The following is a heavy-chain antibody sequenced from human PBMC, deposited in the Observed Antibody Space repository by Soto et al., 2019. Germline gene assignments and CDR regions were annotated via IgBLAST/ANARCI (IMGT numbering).Heavy chain of an antibody. Sequence: ASVKVSCKASVYTFTSYDINWVRQATGQGLEWMGWMNPNSGNTGYAQKFQGRVTMTRNTSISTAYMELSSLRSEDTAVYYCARGLDIVVVPAAINYYYYMDVWGKGTTVTVSS. V-gene: IGHV1-8*01. D-gene: IGHD2-2*03. CDR2: MNPNSGNT. J-gene: IGHJ6*03. CDR1: VYTFTSYD. CDR3: ARGLDIVVVPAAINYYYYMDV.